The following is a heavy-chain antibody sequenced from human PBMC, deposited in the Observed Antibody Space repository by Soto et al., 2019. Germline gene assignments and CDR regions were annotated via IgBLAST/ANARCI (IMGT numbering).Heavy chain of an antibody. D-gene: IGHD3-10*01. J-gene: IGHJ6*02. Sequence: GASVKVSCKVSGYTLTELSMHWVRQAPGKGLEWMGGFDPEDGETIYAQKFQGRVTMTEDTSTDTAYMELSSLRSEDTAVYYCATDLRGSGKLYYYYGMDVWGQGPTVTVSS. V-gene: IGHV1-24*01. CDR3: ATDLRGSGKLYYYYGMDV. CDR1: GYTLTELS. CDR2: FDPEDGET.